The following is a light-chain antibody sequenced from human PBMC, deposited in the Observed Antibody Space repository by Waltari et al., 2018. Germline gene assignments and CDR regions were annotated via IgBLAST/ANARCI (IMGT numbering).Light chain of an antibody. CDR3: QQYHNYPF. CDR2: GAS. V-gene: IGKV1-8*01. J-gene: IGKJ4*01. Sequence: AIRITQSPSSLSASTGDRVTITCRAGQGISSYLAWYQQKPGKAPKLLIYGASTLQSGVPSRFSGSGSGTDFTLTTSCLQSEDFATYYCQQYHNYPFFGGGTRVEIK. CDR1: QGISSY.